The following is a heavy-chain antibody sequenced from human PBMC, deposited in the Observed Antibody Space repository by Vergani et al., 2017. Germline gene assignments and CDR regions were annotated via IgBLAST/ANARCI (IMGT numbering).Heavy chain of an antibody. Sequence: QVQLVQSGAEVKKPGASVKVSCKASGYTFTGYYMHWVRQAPGQGLEWMGWINPNSGGTNYAQKFQGRVTMTRDTSISTAYMELSRLRSDDTAMYYGARDAYYYDSSGCYDYWGQGTLVTVSS. CDR1: GYTFTGYY. V-gene: IGHV1-2*02. CDR2: INPNSGGT. CDR3: ARDAYYYDSSGCYDY. J-gene: IGHJ4*02. D-gene: IGHD3-22*01.